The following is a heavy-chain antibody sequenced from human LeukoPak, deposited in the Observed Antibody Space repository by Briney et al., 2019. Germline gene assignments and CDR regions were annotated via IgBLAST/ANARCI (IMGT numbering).Heavy chain of an antibody. V-gene: IGHV3-74*01. CDR1: GFTFSTYW. J-gene: IGHJ6*02. Sequence: GGSLRLSCAASGFTFSTYWMQWVRQAPGRGLVWVSRINTDGSSTTYADSVKGRFTISRDNANNSLYLQMNSLRVEDTSFYYCARGRGLYGMDVWGQGTTVTVSS. CDR2: INTDGSST. CDR3: ARGRGLYGMDV.